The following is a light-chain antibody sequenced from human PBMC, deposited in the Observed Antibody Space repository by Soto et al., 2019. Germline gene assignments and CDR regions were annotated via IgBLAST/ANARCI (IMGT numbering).Light chain of an antibody. Sequence: IVMTQSPDSLAVSLGERATINCKSNQTVLYSLNNKNYLTWYQQKPGQPPELLIHSASTRESGVPERFSGSGSGTDFTLTISSLQAEDVAIYYCQQYKTIPRTFGQGTKVEIK. CDR3: QQYKTIPRT. J-gene: IGKJ1*01. CDR2: SAS. V-gene: IGKV4-1*01. CDR1: QTVLYSLNNKNY.